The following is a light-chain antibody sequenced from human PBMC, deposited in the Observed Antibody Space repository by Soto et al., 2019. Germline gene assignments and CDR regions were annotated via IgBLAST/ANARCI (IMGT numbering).Light chain of an antibody. V-gene: IGKV4-1*01. CDR2: WAS. Sequence: DIVMTHTPDALSLSLGGMSTINCKSNKSLLFSSNNKNYLAWYQQKPGQPPKLLIYWASTRESGVPDRFSGGGSGTDFTLTISSLQAADVAVYYCQQYYTIPLTFGGGTKVDI. J-gene: IGKJ4*01. CDR1: KSLLFSSNNKNY. CDR3: QQYYTIPLT.